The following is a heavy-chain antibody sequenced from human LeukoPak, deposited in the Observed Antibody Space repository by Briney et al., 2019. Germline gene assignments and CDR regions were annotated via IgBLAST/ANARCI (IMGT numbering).Heavy chain of an antibody. D-gene: IGHD1-7*01. J-gene: IGHJ4*02. V-gene: IGHV1-2*02. CDR1: GYTLTGYY. CDR3: ASLGATGTTSLDY. CDR2: INPNSGGT. Sequence: ASVKVSCKASGYTLTGYYMHWVRQAPGQGLEWMGWINPNSGGTNYAQKFQGRVTMTRDTSISTAYMELSRLRSDDTAVYYCASLGATGTTSLDYWGQGTLVTVSS.